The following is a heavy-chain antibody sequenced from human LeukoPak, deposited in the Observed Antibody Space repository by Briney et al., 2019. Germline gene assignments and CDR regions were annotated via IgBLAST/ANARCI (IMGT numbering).Heavy chain of an antibody. J-gene: IGHJ4*02. CDR1: GGTFSSYA. Sequence: ASVKVFCKASGGTFSSYAISWVRQAPGQGLEWMGGIIPIFGTANYAQKFQGRVTITTDESTSTAYMELSSLRSEDTAVYYCAREGMEITGTHAARLDYWGQGTLVTVSS. CDR2: IIPIFGTA. CDR3: AREGMEITGTHAARLDY. V-gene: IGHV1-69*05. D-gene: IGHD1-7*01.